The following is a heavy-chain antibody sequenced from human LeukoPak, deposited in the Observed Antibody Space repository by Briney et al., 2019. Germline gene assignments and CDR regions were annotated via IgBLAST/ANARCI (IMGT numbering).Heavy chain of an antibody. J-gene: IGHJ4*02. V-gene: IGHV3-7*03. CDR1: GFTFTSYW. CDR3: AKDGNWARFEN. CDR2: IKQDGSEK. D-gene: IGHD7-27*01. Sequence: SGGSLRLSCAASGFTFTSYWMSWVRQAPGKGLEWVASIKQDGSEKYYVDSVKGRFTISRDNAKNSVYLQMNSPRAEDTAAYYCAKDGNWARFENWGQGTLVTVSS.